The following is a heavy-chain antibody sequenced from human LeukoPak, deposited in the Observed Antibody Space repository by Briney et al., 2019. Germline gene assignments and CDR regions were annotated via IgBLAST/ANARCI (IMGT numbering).Heavy chain of an antibody. V-gene: IGHV1-46*01. J-gene: IGHJ4*02. Sequence: EASVKVSCKASGYTFTSYYMHWVRQAPGQGLEWMGIINPSGGSTSYAQRFQGRVTMTRDTSTSTVYMELSSLRFEDTAVYYCARDPDLPYYYDSSGYQPFSDYWGQGTLVTVSS. CDR1: GYTFTSYY. CDR3: ARDPDLPYYYDSSGYQPFSDY. CDR2: INPSGGST. D-gene: IGHD3-22*01.